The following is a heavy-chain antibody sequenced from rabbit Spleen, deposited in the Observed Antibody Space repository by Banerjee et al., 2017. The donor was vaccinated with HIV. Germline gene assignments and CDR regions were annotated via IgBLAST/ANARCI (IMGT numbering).Heavy chain of an antibody. J-gene: IGHJ4*01. CDR2: IYPDGVGST. CDR3: ARGGSGWMDYFNL. V-gene: IGHV1S40*01. CDR1: GFSFSSSYY. Sequence: QSLEESGGDMVKPGASLTLTCTASGFSFSSSYYICWVRQAPGKGPEWIGCIYPDGVGSTAYASWAKGRFTISKTSSTTVTLQMTSLTAADTATYFCARGGSGWMDYFNLWGPGTLVTVS. D-gene: IGHD1-1*01.